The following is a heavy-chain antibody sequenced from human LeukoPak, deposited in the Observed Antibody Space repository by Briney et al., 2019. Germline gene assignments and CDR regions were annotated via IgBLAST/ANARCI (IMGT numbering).Heavy chain of an antibody. CDR1: GFTFSSYS. CDR3: ASLAPRLRHFDY. J-gene: IGHJ4*02. D-gene: IGHD4-17*01. V-gene: IGHV3-21*01. Sequence: GGSLRLSCAASGFTFSSYSMNWVRQAPGKGLEWVSSISSSSSYIYYADSVKGRFTISRDNAKNSLYLQMNSLRAEGTAVYYCASLAPRLRHFDYWGQGTLVTVSS. CDR2: ISSSSSYI.